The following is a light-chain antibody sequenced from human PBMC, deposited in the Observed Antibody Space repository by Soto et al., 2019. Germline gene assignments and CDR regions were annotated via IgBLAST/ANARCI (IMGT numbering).Light chain of an antibody. J-gene: IGLJ1*01. Sequence: QSVLTQPRSVSLSPGQSVTISCTGTSSDLGGYNCVSWYQQHPGKAPQLIIYDVTQRPSGVPDRFSGSKSGNTASLSISGLQAEDEADYYCCSHSASYTFVFGTGTKVTVL. CDR3: CSHSASYTFV. CDR1: SSDLGGYNC. CDR2: DVT. V-gene: IGLV2-11*01.